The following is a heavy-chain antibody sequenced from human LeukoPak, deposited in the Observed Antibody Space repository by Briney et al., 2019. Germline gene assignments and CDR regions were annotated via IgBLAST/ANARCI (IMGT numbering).Heavy chain of an antibody. CDR3: AREGSSSGSYYWSFCY. Sequence: GGSLRLSCAASGFTFDDYAMHWVRQAPGRGLEWVSGISWNSGSIGYADSVKGRFTISRDNSKNTLYLQMNSLRAEDTAVYYCAREGSSSGSYYWSFCYWGQGTLVTVSS. J-gene: IGHJ4*02. V-gene: IGHV3-9*01. CDR2: ISWNSGSI. CDR1: GFTFDDYA. D-gene: IGHD3-10*01.